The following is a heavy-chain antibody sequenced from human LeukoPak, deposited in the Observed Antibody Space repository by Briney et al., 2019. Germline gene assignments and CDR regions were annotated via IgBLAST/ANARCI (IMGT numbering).Heavy chain of an antibody. CDR3: ARSCGSTSCYRY. Sequence: PSEILSLTCAVYGGSFSGYYWSWIRQPPGKGLEWIGEINHSGSTNHNPSLKSRVTISVDTSKNQFSLKLSSVTAADTAVYYCARSCGSTSCYRYWGQGTLVTVSS. CDR1: GGSFSGYY. CDR2: INHSGST. J-gene: IGHJ4*02. D-gene: IGHD2-2*01. V-gene: IGHV4-34*01.